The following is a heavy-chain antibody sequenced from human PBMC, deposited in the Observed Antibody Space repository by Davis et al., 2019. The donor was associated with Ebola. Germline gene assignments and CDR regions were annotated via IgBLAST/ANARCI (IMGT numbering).Heavy chain of an antibody. D-gene: IGHD1-14*01. CDR2: ISAYNGNT. J-gene: IGHJ4*02. V-gene: IGHV1-18*01. CDR1: GGAFSSYA. CDR3: ARDSTPDDYGDY. Sequence: ASVKVSCKASGGAFSSYAISWVRQAPGQGLEWMGWISAYNGNTNYAQKLQGRVTMTTDTSTSTAYMELRSLRSDDTAVYYCARDSTPDDYGDYWGQGTLVTVSS.